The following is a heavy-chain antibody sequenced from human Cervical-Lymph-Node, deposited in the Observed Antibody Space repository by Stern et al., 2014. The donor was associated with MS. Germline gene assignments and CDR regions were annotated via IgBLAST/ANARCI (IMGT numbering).Heavy chain of an antibody. J-gene: IGHJ4*02. D-gene: IGHD2-8*01. CDR2: ISYDGNHK. CDR3: ARDYEDTSMLFDH. Sequence: DQLVESGGAVVQPGRSLRLSCAASGFTFSSYGMHWVRQAPGKGLVWVTVISYDGNHKYYAASVKGRFTISRDNSKNTLHLQMNSVTPDDTAIYYCARDYEDTSMLFDHWGQGTLVTVSS. V-gene: IGHV3-30*03. CDR1: GFTFSSYG.